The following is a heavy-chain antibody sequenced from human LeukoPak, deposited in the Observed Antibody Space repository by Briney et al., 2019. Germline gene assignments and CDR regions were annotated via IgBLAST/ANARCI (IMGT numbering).Heavy chain of an antibody. J-gene: IGHJ3*02. CDR1: GYTFTDYY. Sequence: ASVKISCKVSGYTFTDYYMHWVQQAPGKGLEWMGLVDPEDGETIYAERFQGRVTITADTSTDTAYMELSSLRSEDTAVYYCATGNIVVVVAATGNDAFDIWGQGTMVTVSS. V-gene: IGHV1-69-2*01. CDR2: VDPEDGET. CDR3: ATGNIVVVVAATGNDAFDI. D-gene: IGHD2-15*01.